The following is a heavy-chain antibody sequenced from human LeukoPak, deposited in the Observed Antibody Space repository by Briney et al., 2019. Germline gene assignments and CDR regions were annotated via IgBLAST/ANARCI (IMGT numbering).Heavy chain of an antibody. CDR3: AKGYYYDSSGSDEYFQH. Sequence: GGSLRLSCAASGFTFDDYAMHWVRQAPGKGLEWVSLISWDGGSTYYADSVKGRFAISRDNSKNSLYLQMNSLRAEDIALYYCAKGYYYDSSGSDEYFQHWGQGTLVTVSS. V-gene: IGHV3-43D*03. J-gene: IGHJ1*01. CDR2: ISWDGGST. CDR1: GFTFDDYA. D-gene: IGHD3-22*01.